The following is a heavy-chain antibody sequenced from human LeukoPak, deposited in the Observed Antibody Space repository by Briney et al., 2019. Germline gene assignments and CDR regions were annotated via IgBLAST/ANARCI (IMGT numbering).Heavy chain of an antibody. CDR2: IIPIFGTA. CDR3: AGGYCSSTSCYVSDY. Sequence: GASVKVPCKASGGTFSSYAISWVRQAPGQGLEWMGGIIPIFGTANYAQKFQGRVTITADKSTSTAYMELSSLRSEDTAVYYCAGGYCSSTSCYVSDYWGQGTLVTVSS. V-gene: IGHV1-69*06. J-gene: IGHJ4*02. CDR1: GGTFSSYA. D-gene: IGHD2-2*01.